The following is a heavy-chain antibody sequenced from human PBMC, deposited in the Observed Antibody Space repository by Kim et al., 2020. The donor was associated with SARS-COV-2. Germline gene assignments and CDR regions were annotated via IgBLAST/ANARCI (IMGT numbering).Heavy chain of an antibody. CDR1: GGTFSSYA. CDR3: ASPAVDTAMVAYYYYYMDV. V-gene: IGHV1-69*13. CDR2: IIPIFGTA. Sequence: SVKVSCKASGGTFSSYAISWVRQAPGQGLEWMGGIIPIFGTANYAQKFQGRVTITADESTSTAYMELSSLRSEDTAVYYCASPAVDTAMVAYYYYYMDVWGKGTTVTVSS. D-gene: IGHD5-18*01. J-gene: IGHJ6*03.